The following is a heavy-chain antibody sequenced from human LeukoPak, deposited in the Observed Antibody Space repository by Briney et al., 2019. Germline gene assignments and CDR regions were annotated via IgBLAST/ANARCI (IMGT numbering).Heavy chain of an antibody. D-gene: IGHD1-1*01. CDR3: AKSKGTTGTTGVDY. V-gene: IGHV3-30*18. CDR1: GFTFSSYG. J-gene: IGHJ4*02. Sequence: GGPLRLSCAASGFTFSSYGMHWVRQAPGKGLEWVAVISYDGSNKYYADSVKGRFTISRDNSKNTLYLQMNSLRAEDTAVYYCAKSKGTTGTTGVDYWGQGTLVTASS. CDR2: ISYDGSNK.